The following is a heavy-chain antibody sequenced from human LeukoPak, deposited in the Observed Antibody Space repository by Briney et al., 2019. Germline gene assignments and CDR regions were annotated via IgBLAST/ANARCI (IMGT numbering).Heavy chain of an antibody. J-gene: IGHJ4*02. V-gene: IGHV3-48*03. CDR3: ANLGYCSGGSCDSREFDY. Sequence: PGWSLGISCAASGFTFSSYEMNWVRQAAGKGLEWVSYISGSCGTIYYADSVKGRFTISRDNAKNSLYLQMNSVRAEDTAVYYCANLGYCSGGSCDSREFDYWGRGTLVTVSS. D-gene: IGHD2-15*01. CDR1: GFTFSSYE. CDR2: ISGSCGTI.